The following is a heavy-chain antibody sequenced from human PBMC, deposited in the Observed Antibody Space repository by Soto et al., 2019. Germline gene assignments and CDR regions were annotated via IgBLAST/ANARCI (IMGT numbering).Heavy chain of an antibody. CDR1: GFMFSDYA. CDR2: ISSTTNYI. CDR3: ARGSEDLTSNFDY. V-gene: IGHV3-21*06. Sequence: LRLSCAASGFMFSDYAMDWVRQAPGKGLEWVSSISSTTNYIYYGDSMKGRFTISRDNAKNSLYLEMNSLRAEDTAVYYCARGSEDLTSNFDYWGQGTLVTVSS. J-gene: IGHJ4*02.